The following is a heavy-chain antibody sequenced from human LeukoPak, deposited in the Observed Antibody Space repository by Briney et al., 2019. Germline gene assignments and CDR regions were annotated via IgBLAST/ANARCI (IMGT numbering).Heavy chain of an antibody. CDR3: ARGKSSSWYGDYYYGMDV. CDR1: GYTFTGYY. D-gene: IGHD6-13*01. V-gene: IGHV1-2*02. CDR2: INPNSGGT. Sequence: GASVKVSCKASGYTFTGYYMHWVRQAPGQGLEWMGWINPNSGGTNYAQKFQGRVTMTRDTSISTAYMELSRLRSDDTAVYYCARGKSSSWYGDYYYGMDVWGQGTTVTVYS. J-gene: IGHJ6*02.